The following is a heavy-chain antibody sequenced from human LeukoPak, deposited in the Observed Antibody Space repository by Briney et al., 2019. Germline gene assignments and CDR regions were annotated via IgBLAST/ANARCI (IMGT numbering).Heavy chain of an antibody. CDR1: GFTFSSYA. CDR3: AKGLGYSDYEWCFDY. J-gene: IGHJ4*02. D-gene: IGHD5-12*01. Sequence: GGSLRLSCAASGFTFSSYAMYWVRQAPGKGLEWVAVISYDGSDKFYADSVKGRFTISRDSSKNTLYLQMNSLRPDDTAVYYCAKGLGYSDYEWCFDYWGQGTRVTVSS. CDR2: ISYDGSDK. V-gene: IGHV3-30*04.